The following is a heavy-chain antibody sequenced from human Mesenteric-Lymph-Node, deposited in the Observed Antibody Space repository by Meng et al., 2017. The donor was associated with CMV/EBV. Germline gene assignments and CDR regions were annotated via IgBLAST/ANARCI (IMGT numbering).Heavy chain of an antibody. V-gene: IGHV3-23*03. D-gene: IGHD1-20*01. CDR2: IYSGGSST. CDR1: GFTFSSYA. J-gene: IGHJ4*02. CDR3: AKGTYNWNDYFDY. Sequence: GGSLRLSCAASGFTFSSYAMNWVRQAPGKGLEWVSVIYSGGSSTYYADSVKGRFTISRDNSKNTLYLQMNSLRAEDTAVYYCAKGTYNWNDYFDYWGQGTLVTVSS.